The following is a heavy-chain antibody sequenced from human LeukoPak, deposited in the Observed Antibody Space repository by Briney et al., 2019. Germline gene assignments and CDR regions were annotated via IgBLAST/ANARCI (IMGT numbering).Heavy chain of an antibody. D-gene: IGHD1-1*01. J-gene: IGHJ4*03. CDR3: ARGPTISETGYFDY. Sequence: SETLSLTCAVYGGSFTGYYWSWIRQSPGKGLQWIAEVNHRGDTNYDPSVKGRVTISVDTSKNQFSLKVTSLTAADTAVYYCARGPTISETGYFDYWGQGTLVTVSS. CDR1: GGSFTGYY. CDR2: VNHRGDT. V-gene: IGHV4-34*01.